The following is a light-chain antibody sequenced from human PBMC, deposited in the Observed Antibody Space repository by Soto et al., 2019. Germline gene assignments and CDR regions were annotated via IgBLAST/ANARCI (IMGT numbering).Light chain of an antibody. CDR1: QSISSY. CDR2: AAS. J-gene: IGKJ2*01. CDR3: PHSQGTHPTYT. Sequence: DIQMTQSPSSLSASVGDRVTITCRASQSISSYLNWYQQKPGKAPKLLIYAASSLESGVPSRFSGRGSETEFPLTISSLQPEDYATYYCPHSQGTHPTYTSG. V-gene: IGKV1-39*01.